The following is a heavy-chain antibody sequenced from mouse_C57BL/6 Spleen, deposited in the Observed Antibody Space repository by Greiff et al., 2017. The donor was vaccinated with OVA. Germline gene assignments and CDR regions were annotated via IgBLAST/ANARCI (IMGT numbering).Heavy chain of an antibody. Sequence: EVQLQESEGGLVQPGSSMKLSCTASGFTFSDYYMAWVRQVPEKGLEWVANINYDGSSTYYLDSLKSRFIISRDNAKNILYLQMSSLKSEDTATYYCARRYSNYGWYFDVWGTGTTVTVSS. CDR2: INYDGSST. D-gene: IGHD2-5*01. J-gene: IGHJ1*03. V-gene: IGHV5-16*02. CDR3: ARRYSNYGWYFDV. CDR1: GFTFSDYY.